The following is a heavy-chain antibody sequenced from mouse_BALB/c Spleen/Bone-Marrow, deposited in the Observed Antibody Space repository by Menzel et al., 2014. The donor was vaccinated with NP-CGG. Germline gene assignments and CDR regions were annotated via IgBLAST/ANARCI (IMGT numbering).Heavy chain of an antibody. J-gene: IGHJ4*01. V-gene: IGHV11-2*02. CDR3: MISYYGNHYAMDY. CDR2: INSDGSAI. D-gene: IGHD2-10*01. Sequence: EVQRVESGGGLVQPGGSRGLSCEGSGFTFXGFWMSWVRQTPGKTLEWIGDINSDGSAINYAPSIKDRFTIFRDNDKSTLYLQMSNVRSEDTATYFCMISYYGNHYAMDYWGQGTSVTVSS. CDR1: GFTFXGFW.